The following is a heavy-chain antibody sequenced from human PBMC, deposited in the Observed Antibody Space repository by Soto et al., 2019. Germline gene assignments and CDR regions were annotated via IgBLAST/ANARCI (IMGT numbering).Heavy chain of an antibody. CDR3: VKAGGLIPAY. D-gene: IGHD3-10*01. CDR1: GFTFSSYG. V-gene: IGHV3-30*18. CDR2: ISYDGSNK. J-gene: IGHJ4*02. Sequence: QVQLVESGGGVVQPGRSLRLSCAASGFTFSSYGMHWVRQAPGKGLEWVAVISYDGSNKYYADSVKGRFTISRDNSKKTRYLQMNSRGAADWAVSYCVKAGGLIPAYWGQGTLVTVSS.